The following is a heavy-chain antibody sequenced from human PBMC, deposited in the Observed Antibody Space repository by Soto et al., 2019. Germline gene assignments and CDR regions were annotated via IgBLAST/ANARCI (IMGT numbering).Heavy chain of an antibody. CDR2: INPNSGGT. CDR3: ARGLVVPAAMIPLYY. Sequence: ASVKVSCKASGYTLTGYYMHWVRQAPGQGLEWMGWINPNSGGTNNAQKFQGWVTMTRDTSISTAYMELSRLRSDDTAVYYCARGLVVPAAMIPLYYWGQGTLVTVSS. J-gene: IGHJ4*02. V-gene: IGHV1-2*04. D-gene: IGHD2-2*01. CDR1: GYTLTGYY.